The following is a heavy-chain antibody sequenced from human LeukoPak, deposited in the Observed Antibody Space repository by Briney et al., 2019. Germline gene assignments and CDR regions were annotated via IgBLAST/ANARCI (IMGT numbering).Heavy chain of an antibody. V-gene: IGHV3-23*01. CDR1: GFTFTSYA. Sequence: GGSLRLSCAASGFTFTSYAMSWVRQAPGKGLEWVSAISGSGGSTYYADSVKGRFTISRDNSKNTLYLQMNSLRAEDTAVYYCAKDLRVLRYFDLSGYWGQGTLVTVSS. D-gene: IGHD3-9*01. J-gene: IGHJ4*02. CDR2: ISGSGGST. CDR3: AKDLRVLRYFDLSGY.